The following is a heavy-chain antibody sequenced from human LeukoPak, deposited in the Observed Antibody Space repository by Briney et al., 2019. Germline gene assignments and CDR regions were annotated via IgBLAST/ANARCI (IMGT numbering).Heavy chain of an antibody. D-gene: IGHD5-18*01. CDR3: ARGLDLYPGYSYGQNWFDP. V-gene: IGHV1-2*02. J-gene: IGHJ5*02. CDR1: GYTFTGYY. CDR2: INPNSGAT. Sequence: GASVKVSCKASGYTFTGYYIHWVRQAPGQGLEWVGWINPNSGATNYAQKIQGRVTMTRDTSISTAYMELSRLRYDDTAVYYCARGLDLYPGYSYGQNWFDPWGQGTLVTVSS.